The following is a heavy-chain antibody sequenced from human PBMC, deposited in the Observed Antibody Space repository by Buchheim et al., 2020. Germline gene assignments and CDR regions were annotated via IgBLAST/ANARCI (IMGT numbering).Heavy chain of an antibody. Sequence: QVQLVQSGAEVKKPGASVKVSCKASGYTFTGYYMHWVRQAPGQGLEWMGRIIPILGIANYAQKFQGRVTITADKSTSTAYMELSSLRSEDTAVYYCASTNGYNSYYYDYWGQGTL. CDR2: IIPILGIA. CDR1: GYTFTGYY. CDR3: ASTNGYNSYYYDY. D-gene: IGHD5-24*01. V-gene: IGHV1-69*09. J-gene: IGHJ4*02.